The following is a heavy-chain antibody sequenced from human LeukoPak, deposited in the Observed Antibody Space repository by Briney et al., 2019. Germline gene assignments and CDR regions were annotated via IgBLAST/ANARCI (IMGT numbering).Heavy chain of an antibody. V-gene: IGHV4-59*12. CDR1: GGSISSYY. CDR2: IYYTGTT. D-gene: IGHD4-23*01. Sequence: PSETLSLTCTVSGGSISSYYWIWIRQFPGKGLEWIGYIYYTGTTNYNPSLKSRVTISVDKSKNQFSLKLSSVTAADTAVYYCARVVVSQGWFDPWGQGTLVTVSS. J-gene: IGHJ5*02. CDR3: ARVVVSQGWFDP.